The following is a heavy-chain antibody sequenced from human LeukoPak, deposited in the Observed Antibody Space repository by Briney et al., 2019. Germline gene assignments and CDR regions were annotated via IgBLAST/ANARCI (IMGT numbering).Heavy chain of an antibody. Sequence: PGGSLRLSCAASGFTVSSNYMSWVRQAPGKGLEWDSVIYSGGSTYYADSVKGRFTISSDNSKNTLYLQMNSLRAEDTAVYYCARRKVSRRLLQFGQAFDIWCQGTMVTVSS. J-gene: IGHJ3*02. D-gene: IGHD5-24*01. CDR3: ARRKVSRRLLQFGQAFDI. CDR2: IYSGGST. CDR1: GFTVSSNY. V-gene: IGHV3-66*01.